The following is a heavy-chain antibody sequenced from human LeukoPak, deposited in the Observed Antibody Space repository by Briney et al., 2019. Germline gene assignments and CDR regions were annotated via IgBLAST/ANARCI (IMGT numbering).Heavy chain of an antibody. Sequence: PGGSLRLSCEASGFTFSYYTMTWVRQAPGKGLEWVASISSGSEYIDYAASVRGRFTVSRDNAKNTVNLQMNSLRAEDTAVYYCASDEITTDRGIHYFDYWGQGTLITVSS. CDR3: ASDEITTDRGIHYFDY. D-gene: IGHD3-10*01. CDR1: GFTFSYYT. J-gene: IGHJ4*02. CDR2: ISSGSEYI. V-gene: IGHV3-21*01.